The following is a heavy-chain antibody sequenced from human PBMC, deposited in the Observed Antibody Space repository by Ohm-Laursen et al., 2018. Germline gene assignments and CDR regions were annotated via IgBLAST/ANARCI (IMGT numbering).Heavy chain of an antibody. J-gene: IGHJ6*02. CDR2: ISYDGSNK. D-gene: IGHD3-22*01. Sequence: SSLRLSCSASGFTFSSYGMHWVRQAPGKGLEWVAVISYDGSNKYYADSVKGRFTISRDNSRNTLYLQMNSLRAEDTAVYYCAKERVGDSSGYYYLYYYYGMDVWGQGTTVTVSS. V-gene: IGHV3-30*18. CDR3: AKERVGDSSGYYYLYYYYGMDV. CDR1: GFTFSSYG.